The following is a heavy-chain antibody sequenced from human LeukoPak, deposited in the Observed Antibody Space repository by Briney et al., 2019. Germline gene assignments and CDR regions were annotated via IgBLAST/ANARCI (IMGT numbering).Heavy chain of an antibody. CDR2: ISNSGTYI. D-gene: IGHD2-2*02. J-gene: IGHJ4*02. CDR1: GFSFNTYT. Sequence: GGSLRLSCAASGFSFNTYTMNWVRQAPGKGLEGVSSISNSGTYIDYADSVKGRFTISRDNAKNSVYLQMNSLRAEDTAVYYCARDVVPSAIGFYFDYWGQGTLVTVSS. CDR3: ARDVVPSAIGFYFDY. V-gene: IGHV3-21*01.